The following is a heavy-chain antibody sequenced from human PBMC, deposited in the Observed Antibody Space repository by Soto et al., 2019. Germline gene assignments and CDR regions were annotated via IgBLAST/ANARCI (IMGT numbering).Heavy chain of an antibody. CDR1: GGSFSGYY. CDR3: ARDSLDYYGSGSPGMDV. CDR2: INHSGST. V-gene: IGHV4-34*01. D-gene: IGHD3-10*01. Sequence: KASETLSLTCAVYGGSFSGYYWSWIRQPPGKGLEWIGEINHSGSTNYNPSLKSRVTISVDTSKNQFSLKLSSVTAADTAVYYCARDSLDYYGSGSPGMDVWGQGTTVT. J-gene: IGHJ6*02.